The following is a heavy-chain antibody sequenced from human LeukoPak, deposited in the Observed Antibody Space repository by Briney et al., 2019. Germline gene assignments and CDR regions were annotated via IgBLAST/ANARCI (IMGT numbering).Heavy chain of an antibody. Sequence: PGGSLRLSCAASGFTFSDYYMSWIRQAPGKGLEWVANIKQDGSEEYYVDSVKGRFTISRDNAKTSLYLQMNSLRAEDTAVYYCARDVLAAGATGTFDIWGQGTMVTVSS. CDR2: IKQDGSEE. D-gene: IGHD1-14*01. CDR1: GFTFSDYY. CDR3: ARDVLAAGATGTFDI. J-gene: IGHJ3*02. V-gene: IGHV3-7*03.